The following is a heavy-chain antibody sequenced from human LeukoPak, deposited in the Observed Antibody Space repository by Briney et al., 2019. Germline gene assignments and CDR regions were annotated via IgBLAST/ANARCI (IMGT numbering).Heavy chain of an antibody. CDR2: IRSDGTNK. CDR1: GFTFGDYA. CDR3: AKKRGRAVVEREIDY. J-gene: IGHJ4*02. V-gene: IGHV3-30*02. D-gene: IGHD6-19*01. Sequence: GGSLRLSCTASGFTFGDYAMTWVRQAPGEGLEWVASIRSDGTNKYYADSVKGPFTISRDNSQNTLFLQMNSLKIEDTAMYYCAKKRGRAVVEREIDYWGQGTLVTVSS.